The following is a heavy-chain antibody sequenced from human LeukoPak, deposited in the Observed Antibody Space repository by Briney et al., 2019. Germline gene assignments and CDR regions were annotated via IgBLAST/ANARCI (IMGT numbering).Heavy chain of an antibody. CDR1: GFTFSSYA. D-gene: IGHD2-2*01. V-gene: IGHV3-23*01. CDR3: GKDLEGVPAAFRGGFDY. J-gene: IGHJ4*02. Sequence: PGGSLRLSCAASGFTFSSYAMSWVRQAPGKGLEWVSAISGSGGSTYYADSVKGRFTISRDNSKNTLYLQMNRLRAEDTAVYYCGKDLEGVPAAFRGGFDYWGQGTLVTVSS. CDR2: ISGSGGST.